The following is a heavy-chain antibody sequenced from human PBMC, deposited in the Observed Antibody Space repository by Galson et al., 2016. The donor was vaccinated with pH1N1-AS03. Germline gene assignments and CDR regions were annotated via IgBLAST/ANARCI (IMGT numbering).Heavy chain of an antibody. CDR2: TYYRSKWYN. D-gene: IGHD6-6*01. J-gene: IGHJ5*02. Sequence: CAISGDSVSSNSAAWNWIRQSPSRGLEWLGRTYYRSKWYNDYAVSVKSRITINPDTSKNQFSLQLNSVTPEDTAVYHCARGHYSSSFYWFDPWGQGTLVTVSS. CDR3: ARGHYSSSFYWFDP. CDR1: GDSVSSNSAA. V-gene: IGHV6-1*01.